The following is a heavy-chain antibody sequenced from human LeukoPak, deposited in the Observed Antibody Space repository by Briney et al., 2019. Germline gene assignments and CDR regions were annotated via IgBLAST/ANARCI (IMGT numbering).Heavy chain of an antibody. V-gene: IGHV3-43D*03. D-gene: IGHD2-15*01. Sequence: GGSLRLSCAASGFTFDDYAMHLVRQAPGKGLEWVSLISWDGGSTYYADSVKGRFTISRDNSKNSLYLQMNSLRAGDTALYYCAKDYCSGGSCYYYYYMDVWGKGTTVTVSS. CDR2: ISWDGGST. CDR1: GFTFDDYA. J-gene: IGHJ6*03. CDR3: AKDYCSGGSCYYYYYMDV.